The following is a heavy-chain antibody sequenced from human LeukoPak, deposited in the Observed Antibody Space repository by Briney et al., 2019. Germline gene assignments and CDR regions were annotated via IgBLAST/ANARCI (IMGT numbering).Heavy chain of an antibody. CDR2: IRSKSYGGTT. D-gene: IGHD5-24*01. CDR3: TRRRRDGYFTRLSWFDY. J-gene: IGHJ4*02. CDR1: GFTFSSQT. V-gene: IGHV3-49*03. Sequence: GGSLRLSCAASGFTFSSQTMIWFRQAPGKERERVGFIRSKSYGGTTEYAASVKGRFTVSRDDSKSIAYLQMNSLKTEDTAVYYCTRRRRDGYFTRLSWFDYWGQGTLVTVSS.